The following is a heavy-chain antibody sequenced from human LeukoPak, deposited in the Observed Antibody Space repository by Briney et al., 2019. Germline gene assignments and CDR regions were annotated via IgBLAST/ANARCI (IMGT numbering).Heavy chain of an antibody. CDR3: ARARPVTGTG. D-gene: IGHD6-19*01. CDR1: GFTFSSYS. CDR2: ISSGGNT. Sequence: GGSLRLSCAASGFTFSSYSMNWVRQAPGKGLEWVSVISSGGNTYYANSVKGRFTISRDNSQHTVYLQMNSLRAEDTAVYYCARARPVTGTGWGQGTLVTVSS. V-gene: IGHV3-66*01. J-gene: IGHJ4*02.